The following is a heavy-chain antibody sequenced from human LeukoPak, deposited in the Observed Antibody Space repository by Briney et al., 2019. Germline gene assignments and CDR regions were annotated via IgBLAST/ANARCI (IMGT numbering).Heavy chain of an antibody. CDR2: INGEGSTT. Sequence: SGGSLRLSCAASGFTFNSYWMHWVRQAPGRGLVWVSLINGEGSTTNYADSVKGRFTISRDNAKNTLYLQMNSLRAEDTAVYYCARPLATVNIPAFDIWGQGTMVTVSS. CDR1: GFTFNSYW. J-gene: IGHJ3*02. CDR3: ARPLATVNIPAFDI. V-gene: IGHV3-74*01. D-gene: IGHD3-3*02.